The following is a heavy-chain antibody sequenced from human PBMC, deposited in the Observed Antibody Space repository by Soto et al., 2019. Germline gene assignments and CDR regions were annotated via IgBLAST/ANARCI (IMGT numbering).Heavy chain of an antibody. D-gene: IGHD2-2*01. J-gene: IGHJ5*02. CDR2: IYYSRST. CDR3: ARVPDR. V-gene: IGHV4-30-2*01. CDR1: GGSISSGGYS. Sequence: QLQLQESGSGLVKPSQTLSLTCAVSGGSISSGGYSWNWIRQPPGKGLEWIGDIYYSRSTYYNPSLKRRDTKAVDRPKHHFSPKLSSVKASDTAVYYCARVPDRWGQGTLVTVSS.